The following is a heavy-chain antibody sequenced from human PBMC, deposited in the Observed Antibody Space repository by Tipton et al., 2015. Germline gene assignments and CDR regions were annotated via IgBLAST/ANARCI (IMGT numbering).Heavy chain of an antibody. D-gene: IGHD2-8*01. CDR1: GFTFRNFA. CDR2: IGTAGDT. J-gene: IGHJ6*02. V-gene: IGHV3-13*01. Sequence: SLRLSCAASGFTFRNFAMHWVRQATGKGLEWVSAIGTAGDTYYPGSVKGRFTISRENAKNSLYLQMNSLRAEDTAVYYCARAAELGLYCMDVWGQGTTVTVSS. CDR3: ARAAELGLYCMDV.